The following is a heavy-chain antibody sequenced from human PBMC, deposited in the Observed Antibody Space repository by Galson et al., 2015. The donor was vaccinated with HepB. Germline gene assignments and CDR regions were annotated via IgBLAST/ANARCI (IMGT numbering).Heavy chain of an antibody. CDR1: GFPFNTYS. D-gene: IGHD2-21*01. CDR3: ARDMASPYWYFDL. V-gene: IGHV3-48*02. CDR2: ISGSSDTI. J-gene: IGHJ2*01. Sequence: SLRLSCAASGFPFNTYSMNWVRQALGKGLEWVSYISGSSDTIYYADSVKGRFTISRDNAKSSLYLQMNSLRDEDTAVYYCARDMASPYWYFDLWGRGTLVTVSS.